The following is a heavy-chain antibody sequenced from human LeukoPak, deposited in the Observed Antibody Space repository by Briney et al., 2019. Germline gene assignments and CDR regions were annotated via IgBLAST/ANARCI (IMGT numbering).Heavy chain of an antibody. J-gene: IGHJ6*02. CDR1: GFTFSGYS. Sequence: GGSLRLSCAASGFTFSGYSMNWVRQAPGKGLEWVSSISSSSSYIYYADSVKGRFTISRDNAKNSLYLQMNSLRAEDTAVYYCARGQYDFWSGYYMADPYYYGMDVWGQGTTVTVSS. V-gene: IGHV3-21*01. CDR2: ISSSSSYI. CDR3: ARGQYDFWSGYYMADPYYYGMDV. D-gene: IGHD3-3*01.